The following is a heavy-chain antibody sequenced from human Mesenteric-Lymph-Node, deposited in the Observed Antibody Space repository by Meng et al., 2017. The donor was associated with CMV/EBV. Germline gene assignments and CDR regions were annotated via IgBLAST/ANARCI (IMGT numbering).Heavy chain of an antibody. J-gene: IGHJ4*02. Sequence: ASVKVSCKASGYTFTGYYMHWVRQAPGQGLEWMGWINPNSGGTNYAQKFQGRVTMTRDTSISTAYMELSRLRSDDTAVYYCARDCLEWELLYYFDYWGQGTLVTVSS. CDR3: ARDCLEWELLYYFDY. CDR1: GYTFTGYY. D-gene: IGHD1-26*01. V-gene: IGHV1-2*02. CDR2: INPNSGGT.